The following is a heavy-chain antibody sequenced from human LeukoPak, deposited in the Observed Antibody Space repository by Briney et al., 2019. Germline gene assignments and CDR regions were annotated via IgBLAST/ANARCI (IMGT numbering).Heavy chain of an antibody. CDR3: AREGNGYGDYYFDQ. CDR1: GGSISSGTYY. J-gene: IGHJ4*02. D-gene: IGHD4-17*01. V-gene: IGHV4-61*09. CDR2: IYISGST. Sequence: PSQTLSPTCTVSGGSISSGTYYWSWIRQPAGKGLEWIGHIYISGSTSYNPSLKSRVTISVDTSTNQFSLKLNSVTAADTAVYYCAREGNGYGDYYFDQWGQGTLVTVSS.